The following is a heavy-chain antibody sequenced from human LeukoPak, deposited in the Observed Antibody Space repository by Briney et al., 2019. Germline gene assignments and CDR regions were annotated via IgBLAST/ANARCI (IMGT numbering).Heavy chain of an antibody. Sequence: PGVSLRLFCEASGLTFRDCWMTWVRQAPGKGLKSVANVKQDGTEKFYVDSVKGGFTISRDNGKNSLYLQMNSLRVEDTAIYYCARAGGTSWADYWGQGTLVTVSS. J-gene: IGHJ4*02. CDR3: ARAGGTSWADY. D-gene: IGHD6-13*01. CDR2: VKQDGTEK. CDR1: GLTFRDCW. V-gene: IGHV3-7*01.